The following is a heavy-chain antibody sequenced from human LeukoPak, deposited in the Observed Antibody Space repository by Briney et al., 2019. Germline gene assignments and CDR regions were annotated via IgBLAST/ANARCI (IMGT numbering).Heavy chain of an antibody. Sequence: GGSLRLSCAASGFTFSSYAMHWVRQAPGKGLEWVAVISYDGSNKYYADSVKGRFTISRDNSKNTLYLQMNSLRAEDTAVYYCARVVTMVRGPPAWFDPWGQGTLVTVSS. CDR1: GFTFSSYA. V-gene: IGHV3-30*14. CDR2: ISYDGSNK. CDR3: ARVVTMVRGPPAWFDP. J-gene: IGHJ5*02. D-gene: IGHD3-10*01.